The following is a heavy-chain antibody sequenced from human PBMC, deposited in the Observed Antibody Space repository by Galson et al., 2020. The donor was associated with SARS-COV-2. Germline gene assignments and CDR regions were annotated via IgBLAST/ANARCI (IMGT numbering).Heavy chain of an antibody. CDR2: IDWDDDK. V-gene: IGHV2-70*11. CDR3: ARIPYDILTGYQEGMDV. D-gene: IGHD3-9*01. Sequence: SGPTLVKPTQTLTLTCTFSGFSLSTSGMCVSWIRQPPGKALEWLARIDWDDDKYYSTSLKTRLTISKDTSKNQVVLTMTNMDPVDTATYYCARIPYDILTGYQEGMDVWGQGTTVTVSS. CDR1: GFSLSTSGMC. J-gene: IGHJ6*02.